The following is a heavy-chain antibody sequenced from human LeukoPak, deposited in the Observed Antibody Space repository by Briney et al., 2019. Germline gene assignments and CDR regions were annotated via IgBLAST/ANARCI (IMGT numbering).Heavy chain of an antibody. CDR3: ARDRVTGTENWFDP. CDR1: GGSISSSSYY. V-gene: IGHV4-39*07. Sequence: SETLSLTCTVSGGSISSSSYYWGWIRQSPGKGLEWIGSIYYSGSTYYNPSLKSRVTISVDTSKNQFSLKLSSVTAADTAVYYCARDRVTGTENWFDPWGQGTLVTVSS. D-gene: IGHD1-20*01. CDR2: IYYSGST. J-gene: IGHJ5*02.